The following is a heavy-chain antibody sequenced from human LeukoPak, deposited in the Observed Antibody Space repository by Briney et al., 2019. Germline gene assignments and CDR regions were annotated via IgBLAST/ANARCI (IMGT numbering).Heavy chain of an antibody. D-gene: IGHD3-3*01. CDR1: GFTFSNAW. CDR2: IKQDGSAK. CDR3: ARDSVGPYYDFWSGP. J-gene: IGHJ5*02. Sequence: PGGSLRLSCAASGFTFSNAWMSWVRQAPGKGLEWVANIKQDGSAKYYVDSVKGRFTISRDNAKNPLYLQMNSLRAEDTAVCYCARDSVGPYYDFWSGPWGQGTLVTVSS. V-gene: IGHV3-7*01.